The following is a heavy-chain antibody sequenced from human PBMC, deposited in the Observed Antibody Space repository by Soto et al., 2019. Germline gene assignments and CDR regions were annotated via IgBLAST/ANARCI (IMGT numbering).Heavy chain of an antibody. Sequence: EVPLLESGGGLVQPGGSLRLSCAASGFNFSSYAMNWVRQAPGKGLEWVSGISVSGTYTYYAESVKGRFTISRDNSKSTLYLQMNSLRAEDTAVYYCAKGGAVKLPRYNWFDPWGQGVLVTVSS. V-gene: IGHV3-23*01. CDR2: ISVSGTYT. CDR1: GFNFSSYA. CDR3: AKGGAVKLPRYNWFDP. D-gene: IGHD2-15*01. J-gene: IGHJ5*02.